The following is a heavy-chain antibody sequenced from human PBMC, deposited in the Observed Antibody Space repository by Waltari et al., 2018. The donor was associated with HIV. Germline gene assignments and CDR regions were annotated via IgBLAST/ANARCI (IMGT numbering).Heavy chain of an antibody. CDR3: ARDWELNGWNAFDI. Sequence: QVQLQESGPGLVKPSQTLSLTCTVPGGPISSGSDYWSWIRQPAGKGLEWIGRIYTSGSTNYNPSLKSRVTISVDTSKNQFSLKLSSVTAADTAVYYCARDWELNGWNAFDIWGQGTMVTVSS. J-gene: IGHJ3*02. CDR1: GGPISSGSDY. CDR2: IYTSGST. V-gene: IGHV4-61*02. D-gene: IGHD1-26*01.